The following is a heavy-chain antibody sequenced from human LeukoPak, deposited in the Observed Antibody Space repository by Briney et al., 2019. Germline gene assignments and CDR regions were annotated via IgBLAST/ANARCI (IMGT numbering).Heavy chain of an antibody. D-gene: IGHD5-24*01. CDR3: ARGRRDGYYFDY. J-gene: IGHJ4*02. CDR1: GGSLTGYY. Sequence: SETLSLTYGVYGGSLTGYYWSWIRQPPGKGLEWIGEMDHSGSTNYNPSLKSRATISLDKSKNQVFLKVNSVTAADTAAYFCARGRRDGYYFDYWGRGTLVTVSS. V-gene: IGHV4-34*01. CDR2: MDHSGST.